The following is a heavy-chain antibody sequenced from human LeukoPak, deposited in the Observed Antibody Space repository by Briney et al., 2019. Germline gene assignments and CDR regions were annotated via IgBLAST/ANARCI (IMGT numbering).Heavy chain of an antibody. Sequence: SVKVSCKASGYTFSSYAISWVRQAPGQGLEWMGGIIPIFGTANYAQKFQGRVTITADESTSTAYMELSSLRSEDTAVYYCASESTVTDFDYWGQGTLVTVSS. CDR2: IIPIFGTA. CDR3: ASESTVTDFDY. D-gene: IGHD4-17*01. V-gene: IGHV1-69*13. CDR1: GYTFSSYA. J-gene: IGHJ4*02.